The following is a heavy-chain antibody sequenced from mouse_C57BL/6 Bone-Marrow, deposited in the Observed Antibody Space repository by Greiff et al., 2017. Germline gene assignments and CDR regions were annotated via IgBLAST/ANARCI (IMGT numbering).Heavy chain of an antibody. V-gene: IGHV1-4*01. D-gene: IGHD3-1*01. Sequence: VHLVESGAELARPGASVKMSCKASGYTFTSYTMHWVKQMPGQGLEWIGYINPSSGYTKYNQKFKDKATLTADKSSSTAYMQLSSLTSEDSAVYYCARTGALDYWGKGTTLTVSS. CDR3: ARTGALDY. CDR2: INPSSGYT. J-gene: IGHJ2*01. CDR1: GYTFTSYT.